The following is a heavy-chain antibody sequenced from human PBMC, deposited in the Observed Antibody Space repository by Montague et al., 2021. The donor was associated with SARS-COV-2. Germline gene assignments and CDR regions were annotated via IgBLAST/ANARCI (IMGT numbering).Heavy chain of an antibody. CDR2: ISISGST. V-gene: IGHV4-61*02. CDR3: ARAIAVAGLFDY. J-gene: IGHJ4*02. D-gene: IGHD6-19*01. CDR1: GGSISSGCYY. Sequence: TLSLTCTVSGGSISSGCYYWSWIRPPAGKGLEWFVLISISGSTNYNPSLKSRVTISVATSKNQFSLKLSSVTAADTAVYYCARAIAVAGLFDYWGQGTLVTVSS.